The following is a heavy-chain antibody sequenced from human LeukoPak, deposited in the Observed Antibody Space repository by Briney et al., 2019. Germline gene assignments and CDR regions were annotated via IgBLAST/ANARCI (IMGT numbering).Heavy chain of an antibody. CDR2: ISYDGSNK. Sequence: PGRSLRLSCAASGFTFSSYAMHWVRQAPGKGLEWVAVISYDGSNKYYADSVKGRFTISRDNSKNTLYLQMSSLRAEDTAVYYCARSKGPAIRLGDAFDIWGQGTMVTVSS. D-gene: IGHD5-18*01. J-gene: IGHJ3*02. CDR1: GFTFSSYA. V-gene: IGHV3-30*04. CDR3: ARSKGPAIRLGDAFDI.